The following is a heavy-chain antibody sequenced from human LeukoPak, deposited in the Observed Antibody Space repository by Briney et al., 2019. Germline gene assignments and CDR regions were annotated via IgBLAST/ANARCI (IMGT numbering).Heavy chain of an antibody. Sequence: GGSLRLSCAASGFTLRPYAMHWVRQAPGKGLEYVASISGDGGTISYPDSVKGRFAISRDNSKNTVYLQMGRLRTEDMGVYYCAIMATGAAGGALDVWGQGTTVIV. J-gene: IGHJ6*02. CDR2: ISGDGGTI. V-gene: IGHV3-64*02. CDR3: AIMATGAAGGALDV. CDR1: GFTLRPYA. D-gene: IGHD1-1*01.